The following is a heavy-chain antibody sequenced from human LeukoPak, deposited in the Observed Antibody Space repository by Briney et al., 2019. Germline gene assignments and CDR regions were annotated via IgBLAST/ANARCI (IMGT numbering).Heavy chain of an antibody. V-gene: IGHV3-23*01. Sequence: GGSLRLSCAVSGITLSNYGMSWVRQAPGKGLEWVSAISGSGGSTYYADSVKGRFTISRDNSKNTLYLQMNSLRAEDTAVYYCAKVYDYVWGSYYYFDYWGQGTLVTVSS. CDR3: AKVYDYVWGSYYYFDY. CDR1: GITLSNYG. J-gene: IGHJ4*02. CDR2: ISGSGGST. D-gene: IGHD3-16*01.